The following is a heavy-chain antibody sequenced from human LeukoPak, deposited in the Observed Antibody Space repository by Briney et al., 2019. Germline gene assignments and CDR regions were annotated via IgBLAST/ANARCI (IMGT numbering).Heavy chain of an antibody. CDR3: AKDRVYYFDSSGYSCDY. Sequence: GGSLRLSCAASGFTFSNYAMSWVRQAPGKGLEWVSGISGGGGTTYYADSVKGRFTISRDNSKNTLYLQMHSLRAEDTAVYYCAKDRVYYFDSSGYSCDYWGQGTLVTVSS. D-gene: IGHD3-22*01. CDR2: ISGGGGTT. J-gene: IGHJ4*02. V-gene: IGHV3-23*01. CDR1: GFTFSNYA.